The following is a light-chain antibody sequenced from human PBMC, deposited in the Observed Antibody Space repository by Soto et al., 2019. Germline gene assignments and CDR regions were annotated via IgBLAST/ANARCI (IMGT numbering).Light chain of an antibody. CDR3: QHYGGSPIT. CDR1: QSVSSS. CDR2: DAS. Sequence: EIVLTQSPGTLSLSPGERATLSCRASQSVSSSLAWYQQKPGLAPTLLIFDASNRASGVPDRFTGGGSGTDFTLTIRRLEPEDFALYYCQHYGGSPITFGQGTRLEIK. V-gene: IGKV3-20*01. J-gene: IGKJ5*01.